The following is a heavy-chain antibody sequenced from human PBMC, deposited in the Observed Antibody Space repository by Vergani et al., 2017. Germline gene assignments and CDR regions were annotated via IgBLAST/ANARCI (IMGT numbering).Heavy chain of an antibody. D-gene: IGHD2-2*01. CDR1: GYTLTELS. Sequence: QVQLVQSGAEVKKPGASVKVSCKVSGYTLTELSMHWVRQAPGKGLEWMGGFDPEDGETIYAQKFQGRVTMTEDTSTDTAYMELSSLRSEDTAVYYCATVRSDIVVVPAATSSYYYYYYMDVWGKGTTVTVSS. CDR3: ATVRSDIVVVPAATSSYYYYYYMDV. J-gene: IGHJ6*03. CDR2: FDPEDGET. V-gene: IGHV1-24*01.